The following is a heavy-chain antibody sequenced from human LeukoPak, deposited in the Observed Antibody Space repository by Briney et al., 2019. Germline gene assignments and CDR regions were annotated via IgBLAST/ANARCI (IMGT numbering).Heavy chain of an antibody. CDR2: ISYTGST. CDR3: TRGVGSGYSDD. V-gene: IGHV4-39*07. Sequence: SETLSLTCTVSGDSISSRSYYWGWIRQPPGQGLEWIGHISYTGSTYYNPSLKSRVTISVDTSKNQFSLKLSSVTAADTAVYYCTRGVGSGYSDDWGQGTLVTVSS. CDR1: GDSISSRSYY. D-gene: IGHD3-22*01. J-gene: IGHJ4*02.